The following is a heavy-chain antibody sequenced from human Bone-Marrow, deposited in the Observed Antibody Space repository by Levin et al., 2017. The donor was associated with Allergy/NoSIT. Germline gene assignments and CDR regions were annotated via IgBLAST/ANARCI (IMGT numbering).Heavy chain of an antibody. Sequence: PGGSLRLSCTVSGASITGYYWNWIRQPPGMGLEWIGYIHYTGNTNYNPSLNSRIAISADTSKNQISLKVNSVTAADTAVYYCAINAGGFPAPYDYWGQGSLVTVSS. J-gene: IGHJ4*02. CDR1: GASITGYY. D-gene: IGHD3-16*01. CDR3: AINAGGFPAPYDY. CDR2: IHYTGNT. V-gene: IGHV4-59*01.